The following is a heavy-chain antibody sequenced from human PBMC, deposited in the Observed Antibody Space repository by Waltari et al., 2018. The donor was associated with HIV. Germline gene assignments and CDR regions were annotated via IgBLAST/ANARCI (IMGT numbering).Heavy chain of an antibody. CDR1: GFSLTSYS. Sequence: EEQLLQSGGKFVQPGESLRLSCVASGFSLTSYSVNWVRQAPGKGLECVSYMGTSATGRSYADSVKARFTVFADKAKQSVDRQISNLQDEDSAMYYCARGLSYFDGKPLPWYFDVWGRGSRVIVAS. J-gene: IGHJ2*01. V-gene: IGHV3-48*02. CDR2: MGTSATGR. D-gene: IGHD3-10*01. CDR3: ARGLSYFDGKPLPWYFDV.